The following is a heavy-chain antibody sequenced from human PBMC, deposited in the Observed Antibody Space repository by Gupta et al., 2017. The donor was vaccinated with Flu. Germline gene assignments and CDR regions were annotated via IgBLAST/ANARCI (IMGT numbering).Heavy chain of an antibody. Sequence: QVQLVESGGGVVQPGMSLRLSCAASGFAFSNYGMHWVRQAPGKGLAWVAVIWSDGSKKYYADSVKGRFTISRDNSENTLNLQMNSLRAEDTAVYYCARDTSREIYYFVSWGQGTLVTVSS. D-gene: IGHD2-2*01. CDR1: GFAFSNYG. CDR3: ARDTSREIYYFVS. J-gene: IGHJ4*02. V-gene: IGHV3-33*01. CDR2: IWSDGSKK.